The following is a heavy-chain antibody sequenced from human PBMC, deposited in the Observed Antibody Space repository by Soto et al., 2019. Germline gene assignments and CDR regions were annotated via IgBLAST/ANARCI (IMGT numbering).Heavy chain of an antibody. V-gene: IGHV3-33*01. D-gene: IGHD3-10*01. CDR1: GFTFSSYG. J-gene: IGHJ6*02. CDR3: ARDLWRGEDYYYYGMDV. CDR2: IWYDGSNK. Sequence: QVQLVESGGGVVQPGRSLRLSCAASGFTFSSYGMHWVRQAPGKGLEWVAVIWYDGSNKYYADSVKGRFTISRDNSKNTLYLQMNSLRAEDMAVYYCARDLWRGEDYYYYGMDVWGQGTTVTVSS.